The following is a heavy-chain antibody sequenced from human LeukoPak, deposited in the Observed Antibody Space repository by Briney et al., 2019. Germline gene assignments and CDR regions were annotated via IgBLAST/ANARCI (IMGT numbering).Heavy chain of an antibody. CDR3: ANSPSGYDPAHYYGMDV. D-gene: IGHD5-12*01. V-gene: IGHV3-30-3*01. J-gene: IGHJ6*02. Sequence: PGRSLRLSCAASGFTFSSYAMHWVRQAPGKGLEWVAVISYDGSNKYYADSVKGRFTISRDNSKNTLYLQMNSLRAEDTAVYYCANSPSGYDPAHYYGMDVWGQGTTVTVSS. CDR1: GFTFSSYA. CDR2: ISYDGSNK.